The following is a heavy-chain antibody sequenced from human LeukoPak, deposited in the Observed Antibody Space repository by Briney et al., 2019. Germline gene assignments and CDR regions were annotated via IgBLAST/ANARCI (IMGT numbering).Heavy chain of an antibody. CDR1: GSSISSYY. J-gene: IGHJ4*02. Sequence: SETLSLTCSVPGSSISSYYYSWIRQPAGEGLQWIGRVYPSGEKNYSPSLKSRVTMSLDTSKYQVSLKLTSVTAADTAVYFCARGIQGESFDYWGQGALVTVSS. D-gene: IGHD3-16*01. CDR2: VYPSGEK. CDR3: ARGIQGESFDY. V-gene: IGHV4-4*07.